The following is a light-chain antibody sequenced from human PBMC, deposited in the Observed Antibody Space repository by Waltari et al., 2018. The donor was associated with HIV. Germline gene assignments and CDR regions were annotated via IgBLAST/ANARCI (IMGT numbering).Light chain of an antibody. CDR3: VLFMGNGIWV. CDR1: SGSVSTSYY. V-gene: IGLV8-61*01. Sequence: QTVVTQEPSFSVSPGGTVTLTCGLSSGSVSTSYYPSWYQQIPGQAPRTLIYIKNTRSSWVPDRFSCSILGNKAALTIAGAQADDESDYYCVLFMGNGIWVFGGGTKLTVL. CDR2: IKN. J-gene: IGLJ3*02.